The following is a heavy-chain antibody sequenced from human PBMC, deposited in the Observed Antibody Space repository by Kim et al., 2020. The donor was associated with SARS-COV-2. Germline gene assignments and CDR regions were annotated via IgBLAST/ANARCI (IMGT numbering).Heavy chain of an antibody. D-gene: IGHD3-10*01. CDR3: ARGGITMVRGVHF. V-gene: IGHV3-21*06. J-gene: IGHJ4*02. Sequence: YYADTVNGRFTITRDNAKTTRFLEMNSLRAEDTAMYYCARGGITMVRGVHFWGQGTLVTVSS.